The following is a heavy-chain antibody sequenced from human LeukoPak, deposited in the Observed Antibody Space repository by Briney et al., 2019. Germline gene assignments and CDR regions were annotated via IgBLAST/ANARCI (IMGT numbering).Heavy chain of an antibody. Sequence: ADTLSLTCTVSGGSISSYYWSWIRQPPGKGLEWIGYNYYSGSTNYNPSLKSRVTISVDTSKNQFSLKLSSVTAADTAVYYCARTWDYDILTGPLYYYMDVWGKGTRVTVSS. CDR1: GGSISSYY. J-gene: IGHJ6*03. V-gene: IGHV4-59*07. D-gene: IGHD3-9*01. CDR2: NYYSGST. CDR3: ARTWDYDILTGPLYYYMDV.